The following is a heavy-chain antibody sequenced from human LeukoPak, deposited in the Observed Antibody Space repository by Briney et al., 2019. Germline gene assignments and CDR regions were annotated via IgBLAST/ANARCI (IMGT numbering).Heavy chain of an antibody. CDR2: IYHSGST. CDR1: GGSISSSNW. CDR3: ARAHLAAAGTPFDY. Sequence: KPSETLSLTCAVSGGSISSSNWWSWVRQPPGKGLEWIGEIYHSGSTNYNPSLKSRVTISVDKSKNQFSLKLSSVTAADTAVYYCARAHLAAAGTPFDYWGQGTLVTVSS. D-gene: IGHD6-13*01. V-gene: IGHV4-4*02. J-gene: IGHJ4*02.